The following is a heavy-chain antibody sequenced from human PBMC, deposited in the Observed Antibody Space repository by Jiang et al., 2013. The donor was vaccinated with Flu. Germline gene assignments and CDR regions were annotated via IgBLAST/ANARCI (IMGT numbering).Heavy chain of an antibody. CDR3: ARERGIAAAAPNWFDP. CDR2: IITILERT. D-gene: IGHD6-13*01. CDR1: GGPVSSHS. Sequence: GAEVKKPGSSVKVSCKASGGPVSSHSISWVRQAPGQGLEWMGRIITILERTHYAQKFQGRVTITANTSTSTIYMELSSLRSEDTAVYYCARERGIAAAAPNWFDPWGQGTLVTVSS. J-gene: IGHJ5*02. V-gene: IGHV1-69*08.